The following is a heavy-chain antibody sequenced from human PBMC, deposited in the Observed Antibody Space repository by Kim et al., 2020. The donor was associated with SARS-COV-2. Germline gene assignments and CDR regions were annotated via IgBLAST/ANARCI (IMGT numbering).Heavy chain of an antibody. J-gene: IGHJ6*02. Sequence: GGSLRLSCAASGFTFSSYSMNWVRQAPGKGLEWVSSISSSSSYIYYADSVKGRFTISRDNAKNSLYLQMNSLRAEDTAVYSCARDYGENYAILTGYSYYCFYGMDVWGQGTTVAVSS. V-gene: IGHV3-21*01. CDR3: ARDYGENYAILTGYSYYCFYGMDV. D-gene: IGHD3-9*01. CDR1: GFTFSSYS. CDR2: ISSSSSYI.